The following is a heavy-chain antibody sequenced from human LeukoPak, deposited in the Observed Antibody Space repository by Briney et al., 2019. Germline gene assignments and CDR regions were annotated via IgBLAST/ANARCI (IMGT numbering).Heavy chain of an antibody. V-gene: IGHV3-48*02. D-gene: IGHD3-22*01. CDR2: ISSSGST. J-gene: IGHJ4*02. CDR3: ATVRPFDY. Sequence: PGGSLRLSCAASGFTFSSYEMNWVRQAPGKGLEWISYISSSGSTMYADSVKGRFIISRDNAKNSLYLQMNSLRDEDTAVYYCATVRPFDYWGQGTLVTVSS. CDR1: GFTFSSYE.